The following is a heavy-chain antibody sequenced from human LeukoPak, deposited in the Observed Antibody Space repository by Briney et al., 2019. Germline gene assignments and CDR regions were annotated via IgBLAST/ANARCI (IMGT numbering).Heavy chain of an antibody. CDR1: GFTFSSYS. J-gene: IGHJ3*02. V-gene: IGHV3-48*01. CDR2: ITSSSTTI. D-gene: IGHD4-17*01. CDR3: VRVMYGEHVRAFDI. Sequence: PGGSLRLSCAASGFTFSSYSMNWVRQAPGKGLERVSYITSSSTTIYYADSVKGRFTISRDNAKKSLYLQMNSLRAEDTAVYYCVRVMYGEHVRAFDIWGQGTMVTVSS.